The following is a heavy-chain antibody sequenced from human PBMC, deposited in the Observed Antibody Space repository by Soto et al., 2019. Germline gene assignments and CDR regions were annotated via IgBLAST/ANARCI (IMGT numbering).Heavy chain of an antibody. CDR2: IFSNDEK. Sequence: QVTLKESGPVLVKPTETLTLTCTVSGFSLSNARMGVSWIRQPPGKALERLAHIFSNDEKSYSTSLKSRLTISKDTSKSQVVLTMTNMDPVNTATYYCARIPEDVREGKDYFDYWGQGTLVTVSS. V-gene: IGHV2-26*01. D-gene: IGHD3-10*01. CDR1: GFSLSNARMG. CDR3: ARIPEDVREGKDYFDY. J-gene: IGHJ4*02.